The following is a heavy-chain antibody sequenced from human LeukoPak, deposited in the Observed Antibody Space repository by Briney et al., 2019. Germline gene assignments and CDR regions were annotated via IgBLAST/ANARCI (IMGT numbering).Heavy chain of an antibody. D-gene: IGHD6-13*01. CDR3: AKDSSSWYYFDY. Sequence: GGSLRLPCAASGFTFDDYAMHWVRQAPGKGLEWVSGISWNSGSIGYADSVKGRFTISRDNAKNSLYLQMNSLRAEDTALYYCAKDSSSWYYFDYWGQGTLVTVSS. J-gene: IGHJ4*02. CDR2: ISWNSGSI. V-gene: IGHV3-9*01. CDR1: GFTFDDYA.